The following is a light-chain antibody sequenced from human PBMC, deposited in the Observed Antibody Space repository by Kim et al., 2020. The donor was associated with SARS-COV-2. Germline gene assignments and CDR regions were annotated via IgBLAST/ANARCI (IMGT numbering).Light chain of an antibody. CDR2: GAS. CDR3: QQYGGSPPLT. V-gene: IGKV3-20*01. CDR1: QSVSSSY. Sequence: EIVLTRSPGTLSLSPGERATLSCRASQSVSSSYLAWYQQKPGQAPRLLIYGASSRATGIPDRFSGSGSGTDFTLTISRLEPEDFAVYYCQQYGGSPPLTFGGGTKVDIK. J-gene: IGKJ4*01.